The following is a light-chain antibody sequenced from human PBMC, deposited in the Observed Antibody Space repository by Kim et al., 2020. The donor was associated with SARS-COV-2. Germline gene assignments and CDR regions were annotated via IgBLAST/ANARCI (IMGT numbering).Light chain of an antibody. J-gene: IGLJ1*01. V-gene: IGLV2-23*01. Sequence: GHSITLSCTGTRRDVGSYNLVSWYQQHPGKAPKLMIYEGSKRPSGVSNRFSGYKSGNTASLTISGLQAEDEADYYGCSYAGSSTYVFGTGTKVTVL. CDR3: CSYAGSSTYV. CDR1: RRDVGSYNL. CDR2: EGS.